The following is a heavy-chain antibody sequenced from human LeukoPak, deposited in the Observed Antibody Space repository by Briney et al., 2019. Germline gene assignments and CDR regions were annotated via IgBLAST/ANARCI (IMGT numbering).Heavy chain of an antibody. V-gene: IGHV3-30-3*01. J-gene: IGHJ4*02. D-gene: IGHD3-9*01. Sequence: GGSLRLSCAGSGFTFSGYSLNWVRQAPGKGLEWVAVISYDGSNKYYADSVKGRFTISRDNSKNTLYLQMNSLRAEDTAVYYCARDERESGILTGYYPFDYWGQGTLVTVSS. CDR1: GFTFSGYS. CDR2: ISYDGSNK. CDR3: ARDERESGILTGYYPFDY.